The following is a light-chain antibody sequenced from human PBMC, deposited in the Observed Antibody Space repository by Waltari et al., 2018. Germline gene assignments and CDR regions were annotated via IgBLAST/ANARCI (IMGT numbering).Light chain of an antibody. CDR3: MQALQTPT. J-gene: IGKJ4*01. Sequence: IVITQSPLSLPVTLGDTASISCRSSQSLLYTNVYNYLGWYLQKPEQSPQLLIYLGSNRASGVPDRFSGSGSGTNFTLKISRVEAEDVGIYYCMQALQTPTFGGGTKVEI. CDR2: LGS. CDR1: QSLLYTNVYNY. V-gene: IGKV2-28*01.